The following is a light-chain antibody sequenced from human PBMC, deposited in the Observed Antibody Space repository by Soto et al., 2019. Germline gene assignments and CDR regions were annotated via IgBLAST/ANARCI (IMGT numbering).Light chain of an antibody. CDR3: QQYGSSGT. CDR2: GAS. Sequence: DSVLTQSPGTLSLSPGERAPLACRASQSVSNNDLAWYQQKPGQAPRLRIYGASNRATGIPDRFSGSGSGTDFTCTISRLVPNDFAVDYCQQYGSSGTFGQGTKVEIK. CDR1: QSVSNND. V-gene: IGKV3-20*01. J-gene: IGKJ1*01.